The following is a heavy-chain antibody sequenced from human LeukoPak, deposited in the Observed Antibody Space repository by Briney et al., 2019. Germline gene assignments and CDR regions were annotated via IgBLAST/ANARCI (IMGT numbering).Heavy chain of an antibody. J-gene: IGHJ4*02. CDR2: IYTGGTT. D-gene: IGHD6-19*01. CDR1: GFTASSNY. Sequence: GGSLRLSCAASGFTASSNYMSWVRQAPGKGLEWVSVIYTGGTTYYADSVKGRFTISRDSSKNTLYLQMSSLRVEDTAVYYCASQQWLAGFDYWGQGTLVTVSS. CDR3: ASQQWLAGFDY. V-gene: IGHV3-53*01.